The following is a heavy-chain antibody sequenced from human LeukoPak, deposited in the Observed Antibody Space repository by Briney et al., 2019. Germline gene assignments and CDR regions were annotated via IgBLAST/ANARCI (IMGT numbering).Heavy chain of an antibody. Sequence: LETLSLTCTVSGGSISSYYWSWIRQPPVKGLEWIGYIYYSGSTNYNPSLKSRVTISLDTSKNQFSLKLSSVTAADTAVYYCARDGGYTSDWFDWGQGTLVTVSS. J-gene: IGHJ4*02. CDR2: IYYSGST. V-gene: IGHV4-59*01. CDR1: GGSISSYY. CDR3: ARDGGYTSDWFD. D-gene: IGHD3-9*01.